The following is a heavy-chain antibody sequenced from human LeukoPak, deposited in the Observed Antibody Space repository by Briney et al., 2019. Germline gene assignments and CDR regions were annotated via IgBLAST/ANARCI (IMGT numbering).Heavy chain of an antibody. CDR3: ARDLGQYYDTSDNWFDP. D-gene: IGHD3-22*01. V-gene: IGHV3-48*03. CDR2: ISSSGSTI. Sequence: GGSLRLSCAASGFTFSSYEMNWVRQAPGKGLEWVSYISSSGSTIYYADSVKGRFTISRDNAKNSLYLQTNGLRAEDTAVYYCARDLGQYYDTSDNWFDPWGQGTLVTVSS. CDR1: GFTFSSYE. J-gene: IGHJ5*02.